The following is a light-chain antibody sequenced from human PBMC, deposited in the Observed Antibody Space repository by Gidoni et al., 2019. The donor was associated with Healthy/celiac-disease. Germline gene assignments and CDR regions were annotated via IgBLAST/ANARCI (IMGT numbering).Light chain of an antibody. CDR3: QQSYSTPRT. V-gene: IGKV1-39*01. CDR2: AAP. J-gene: IGKJ1*01. CDR1: QSISSY. Sequence: DIQMTQSPSSLSASVGDRVTITCRASQSISSYLNWYQQKPGKAPKLLIYAAPSLQSGVPSRFSGSGSGTDFTITISSLQPEDYATYYCQQSYSTPRTFGQXTKVEIK.